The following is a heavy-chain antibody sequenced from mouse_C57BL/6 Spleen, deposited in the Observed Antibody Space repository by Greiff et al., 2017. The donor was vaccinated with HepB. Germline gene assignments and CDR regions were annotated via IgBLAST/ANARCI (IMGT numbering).Heavy chain of an antibody. D-gene: IGHD2-4*01. Sequence: VMLQQSGAELVRPGASVKLSCKASGYTFTDYYINWVKQRPGQGLEWIARIYPGSGNTYYNEKFKGKATLTAEKSSSTAYMQLSSLTSEDSAVYFCARYDYDEYFDVWGTGTTVTVSS. V-gene: IGHV1-76*01. J-gene: IGHJ1*03. CDR3: ARYDYDEYFDV. CDR1: GYTFTDYY. CDR2: IYPGSGNT.